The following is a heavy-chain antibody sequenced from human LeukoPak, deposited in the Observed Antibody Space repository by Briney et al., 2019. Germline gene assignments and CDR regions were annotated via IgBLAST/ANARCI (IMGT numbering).Heavy chain of an antibody. D-gene: IGHD3-10*01. CDR1: GYTFTSYG. Sequence: ASVKVSCKASGYTFTSYGISWVRQAPGQGLEWMGWISAYNGNTNYAQKLQGRVTMTTDTSTSTAYMELRSLRSDDTAVYYCARFLLDSSGSYYVYDYWGQGTLVTVSS. V-gene: IGHV1-18*01. CDR3: ARFLLDSSGSYYVYDY. CDR2: ISAYNGNT. J-gene: IGHJ4*02.